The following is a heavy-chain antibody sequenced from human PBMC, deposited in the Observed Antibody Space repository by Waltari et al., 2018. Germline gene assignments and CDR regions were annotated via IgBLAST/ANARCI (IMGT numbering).Heavy chain of an antibody. CDR1: GYTFTSYA. D-gene: IGHD6-6*01. J-gene: IGHJ4*02. Sequence: QVQLVQSGAEVKKPGASVKVSCKASGYTFTSYAMHWVRQAPGQRLEWMGWLKAGNGNTKYSQKFQGRVTITRDTSASTAYMELSSLRSEDTAVYYCARGLLTESSCFDYWGQGTLVTVSS. CDR3: ARGLLTESSCFDY. V-gene: IGHV1-3*01. CDR2: LKAGNGNT.